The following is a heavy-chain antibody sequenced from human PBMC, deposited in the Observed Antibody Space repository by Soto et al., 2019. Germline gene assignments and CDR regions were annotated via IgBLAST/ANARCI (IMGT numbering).Heavy chain of an antibody. CDR1: RFSLSTSGMC. CDR3: ARIRDLRGAAAVIDY. V-gene: IGHV2-70*11. CDR2: IDWDDDK. J-gene: IGHJ4*02. Sequence: SGPTLVNPTQPLALTCTFSRFSLSTSGMCVSWIRQPPGKALEWLARIDWDDDKYYSTSLKTRLTISKDTSKNQVVLTMTNMDPVDTATYYCARIRDLRGAAAVIDYWGQGTLVTVSS. D-gene: IGHD6-13*01.